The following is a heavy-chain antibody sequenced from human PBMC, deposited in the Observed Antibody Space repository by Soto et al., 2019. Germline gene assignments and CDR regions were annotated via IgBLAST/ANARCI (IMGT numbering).Heavy chain of an antibody. CDR3: ARDLGVVITAEYFQH. Sequence: GGSLRLSCVASGFTLSSYWMSWVRQAPGKGLEWVANIKSDGSEMYYVDSVKGRFTISRDNARKSLYLQMNSLRVEDTALYYCARDLGVVITAEYFQHWGQGTLVTVSS. D-gene: IGHD3-22*01. J-gene: IGHJ1*01. CDR2: IKSDGSEM. V-gene: IGHV3-7*03. CDR1: GFTLSSYW.